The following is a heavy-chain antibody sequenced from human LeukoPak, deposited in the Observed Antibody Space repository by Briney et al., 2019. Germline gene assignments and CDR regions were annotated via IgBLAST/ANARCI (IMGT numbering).Heavy chain of an antibody. CDR1: GGSISSYY. V-gene: IGHV4-59*01. CDR2: IYYSGST. CDR3: ARVFSRMQYYYGSGRYYYYMDV. D-gene: IGHD3-10*01. Sequence: PSETLSLTCTVSGGSISSYYWSWIQQPPGKGLEWIGYIYYSGSTNYNSSLKSRVTILVDMSKNQFSLKLSSVTAADTAVYCCARVFSRMQYYYGSGRYYYYMDVWGQGTTVTISS. J-gene: IGHJ6*03.